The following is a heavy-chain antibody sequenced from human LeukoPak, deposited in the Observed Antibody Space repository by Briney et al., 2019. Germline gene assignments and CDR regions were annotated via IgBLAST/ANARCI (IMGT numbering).Heavy chain of an antibody. V-gene: IGHV4-59*01. D-gene: IGHD3-10*01. Sequence: SETLSLTCTVSGGSISSYYWTWIRQPPGKGLEWIGYVYYSGSTDYNPSLHSRATISVDTSTNQFSLKVNSVTAADTAVYYCARTSRHYYGSGSNLTPWPAGMDVWGQGTTVTVSS. J-gene: IGHJ6*02. CDR1: GGSISSYY. CDR3: ARTSRHYYGSGSNLTPWPAGMDV. CDR2: VYYSGST.